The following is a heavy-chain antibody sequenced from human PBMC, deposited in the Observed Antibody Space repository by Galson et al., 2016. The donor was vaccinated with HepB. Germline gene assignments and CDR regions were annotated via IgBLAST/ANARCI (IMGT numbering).Heavy chain of an antibody. CDR3: AKGRSYSNGFYYFDN. J-gene: IGHJ4*02. CDR1: GFSVSGHA. D-gene: IGHD6-19*01. CDR2: ISGSGGIT. V-gene: IGHV3-23*01. Sequence: SLRLSCAASGFSVSGHAMSWVRQGPGKGLDWVSGISGSGGITYYGDSVKGRFTISRDDSKNTLFLQMKSLRAEDTAVYYCAKGRSYSNGFYYFDNWGRGTLVTVSS.